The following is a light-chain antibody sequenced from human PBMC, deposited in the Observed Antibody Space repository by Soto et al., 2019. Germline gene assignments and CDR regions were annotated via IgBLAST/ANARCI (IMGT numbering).Light chain of an antibody. CDR1: QSISSY. CDR2: AAS. V-gene: IGKV1-39*01. J-gene: IGKJ1*01. CDR3: QQSYSTTVT. Sequence: IQMHQSPSSLSASVVGRVTITCGASQSISSYLNSYQQKPGKAPKVLIYAASSLQSGVPSRFSVSGSGTDFTLTISRLQHEDFATYYCQQSYSTTVTFCQGTKVDIK.